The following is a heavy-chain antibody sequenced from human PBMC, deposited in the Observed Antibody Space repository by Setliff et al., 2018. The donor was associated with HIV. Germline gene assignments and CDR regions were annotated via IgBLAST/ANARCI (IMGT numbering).Heavy chain of an antibody. V-gene: IGHV4-39*01. CDR1: GASLSRSTYY. Sequence: PSETLSLTCTVSGASLSRSTYYWGWIRQPPGKGLEWIGTMYSSGTTYYNPSLKSRVTISVDTAKNQFSLRLTSVTAADTARYYCARTYYKHVWGDSNWFDPWGQGTLVTVSS. CDR2: MYSSGTT. D-gene: IGHD3-16*01. J-gene: IGHJ5*02. CDR3: ARTYYKHVWGDSNWFDP.